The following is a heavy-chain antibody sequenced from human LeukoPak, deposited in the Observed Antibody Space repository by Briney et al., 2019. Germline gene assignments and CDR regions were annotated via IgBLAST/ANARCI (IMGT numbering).Heavy chain of an antibody. CDR2: ITSSGTGT. CDR3: AKDRPNYYDSSGHYYRRNGDY. Sequence: GGSLRLSCAASGFTFSIYAMIWVRQAPGKGMEWVSSITSSGTGTFYADSVKGRFTISRDNSENTLYLQMNSLRAEDMAVYYCAKDRPNYYDSSGHYYRRNGDYWGQGTLVTVSS. J-gene: IGHJ4*02. V-gene: IGHV3-23*01. D-gene: IGHD3-22*01. CDR1: GFTFSIYA.